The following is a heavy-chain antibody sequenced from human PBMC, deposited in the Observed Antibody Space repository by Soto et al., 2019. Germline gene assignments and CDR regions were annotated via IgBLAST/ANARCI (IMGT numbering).Heavy chain of an antibody. J-gene: IGHJ3*02. CDR1: GFPFSIAW. CDR3: TSMNDRDAFDI. Sequence: PGGSLRLSCATSGFPFSIAWMILVRPAPGKGLEWVGRIRNKADGGTTDTAAPVKGRFTVSKDDSKNSLLLQMNSLKTEDTAMYYCTSMNDRDAFDIWGHGTMVTVSS. V-gene: IGHV3-15*01. CDR2: IRNKADGGTT. D-gene: IGHD1-1*01.